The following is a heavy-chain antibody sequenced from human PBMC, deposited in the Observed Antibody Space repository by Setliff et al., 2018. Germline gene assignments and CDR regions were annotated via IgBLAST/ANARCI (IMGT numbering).Heavy chain of an antibody. Sequence: KPGGSLRLSCAASGFTFSDHYMGWVRQAPGKGLEWVSSISSSSSYIYYADSVKGRFTISRDNAKNSLYLQMNSLRAEDTAVYYCAAARITIFGVVTPLDYWGQGTLVTVSS. J-gene: IGHJ4*02. CDR3: AAARITIFGVVTPLDY. CDR2: ISSSSSYI. CDR1: GFTFSDHY. D-gene: IGHD3-3*01. V-gene: IGHV3-21*01.